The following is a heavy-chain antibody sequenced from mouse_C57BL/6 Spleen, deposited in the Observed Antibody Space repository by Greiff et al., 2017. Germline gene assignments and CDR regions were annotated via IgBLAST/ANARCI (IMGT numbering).Heavy chain of an antibody. V-gene: IGHV1-82*01. Sequence: VQLQESGPELVKPGASVKISCKASGYAFSSSWMNWVKQRPGKGLEWIGRIYPGDGDTNYNGKFKGKATLTADKSSSTAYMQLSSLTSEDSAVYFCARILNLYYFDYWGQGTTLTVSS. J-gene: IGHJ2*01. CDR2: IYPGDGDT. CDR3: ARILNLYYFDY. CDR1: GYAFSSSW.